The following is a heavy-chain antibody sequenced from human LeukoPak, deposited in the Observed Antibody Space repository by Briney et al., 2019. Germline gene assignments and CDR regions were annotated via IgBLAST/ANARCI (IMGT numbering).Heavy chain of an antibody. J-gene: IGHJ4*02. CDR2: IAHHGSNK. CDR3: AKDGSWSCTD. Sequence: GGSLRLSCAASGFTFSSYAIHWVRQGPGKGLEWVAYIAHHGSNKYYADSVKGRFTISRDNSKRTLYLQMSSPRADDTAVYYCAKDGSWSCTDWGQGTLVTVSS. CDR1: GFTFSSYA. V-gene: IGHV3-30*02. D-gene: IGHD2-8*02.